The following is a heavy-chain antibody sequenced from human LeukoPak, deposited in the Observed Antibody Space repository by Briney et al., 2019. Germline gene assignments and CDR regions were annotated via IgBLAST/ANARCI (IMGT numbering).Heavy chain of an antibody. CDR3: ARASGYRGTYYYYVMDV. D-gene: IGHD5-12*01. CDR2: ISAYNGNT. J-gene: IGHJ6*02. CDR1: GYTFPSYG. V-gene: IGHV1-18*01. Sequence: ASVKVSCKASGYTFPSYGISWVRQAPGQALEWMGWISAYNGNTHYAQRLEGRVTMPTDPCTSTAYRVLRSQRSDDTALYYCARASGYRGTYYYYVMDVWGQGTTVTVSS.